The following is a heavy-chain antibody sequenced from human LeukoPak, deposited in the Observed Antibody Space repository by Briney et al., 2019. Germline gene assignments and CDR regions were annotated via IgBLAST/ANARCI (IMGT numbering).Heavy chain of an antibody. CDR1: GFTFSSSA. CDR3: AKHSGWSLLNAFDI. J-gene: IGHJ3*02. D-gene: IGHD6-19*01. Sequence: PGGSLRLSCAASGFTFSSSAMSWVRQVPGKGLEWVSGISASGGSTSYADSVRGRFTISRDNSKNTLYVQMNSLRDEDTAVYYCAKHSGWSLLNAFDIWGQGTMVTVSS. V-gene: IGHV3-23*01. CDR2: ISASGGST.